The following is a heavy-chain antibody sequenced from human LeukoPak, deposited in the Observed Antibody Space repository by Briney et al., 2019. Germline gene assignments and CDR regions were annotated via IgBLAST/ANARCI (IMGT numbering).Heavy chain of an antibody. D-gene: IGHD3-10*01. CDR1: GGSISRGGYS. CDR3: ARGPVAYYYGSGSSLNWFDP. Sequence: SETLSLTCAVSGGSISRGGYSWSWIRQPPGKGLEWIGEINHSGSTNYNPSLKSRVTISVDTSKNQFSLKLSSVTAADTAVYYCARGPVAYYYGSGSSLNWFDPWGQGTLVTVSS. CDR2: INHSGST. J-gene: IGHJ5*02. V-gene: IGHV4-34*01.